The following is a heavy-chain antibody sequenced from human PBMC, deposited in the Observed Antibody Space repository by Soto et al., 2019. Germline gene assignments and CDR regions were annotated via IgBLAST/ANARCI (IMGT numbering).Heavy chain of an antibody. CDR3: ATSPMAARYGNWFDR. CDR2: ISVYSGHT. V-gene: IGHV1-18*04. CDR1: GYTFSSSI. Sequence: QVQLVQSGAEVKKPGASVTVSCKASGYTFSSSIISWVRQAPGQGLEWMGWISVYSGHTNYAPKFQGRVTVTTDTSTSTAYMGLRSLRSDDTAVYYCATSPMAARYGNWFDRWGQGTLVTVSS. D-gene: IGHD5-18*01. J-gene: IGHJ5*02.